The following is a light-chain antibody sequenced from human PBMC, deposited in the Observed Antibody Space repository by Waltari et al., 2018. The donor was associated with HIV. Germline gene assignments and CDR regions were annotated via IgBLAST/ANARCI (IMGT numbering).Light chain of an antibody. V-gene: IGKV1-5*03. CDR3: QQYNSYSPST. J-gene: IGKJ2*01. CDR1: QIISTY. Sequence: DIQMTQSPSTLSASVGDRVTITCRASQIISTYLAWYQHKQGKAPKVLIYKASSLESGVPSRFSGSGSGTEFTLTISSLQPDDFATYYCQQYNSYSPSTFGQGTKLEIK. CDR2: KAS.